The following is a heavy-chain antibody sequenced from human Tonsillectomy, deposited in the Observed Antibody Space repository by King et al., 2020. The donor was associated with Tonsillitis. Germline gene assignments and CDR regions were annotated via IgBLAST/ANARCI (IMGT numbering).Heavy chain of an antibody. Sequence: VQLVESGGGVVQPGRSLRLSCAASGFTFSSYAMHWVRQAPGKGLEWVAVISYDGSNKYYADSVKGRFTISRDNSKNTLYLQMNSLRAEDTAVYYCARGSVRSIAAARIDYWGQRTLVTVSS. J-gene: IGHJ4*02. CDR1: GFTFSSYA. CDR3: ARGSVRSIAAARIDY. V-gene: IGHV3-30-3*01. CDR2: ISYDGSNK. D-gene: IGHD6-25*01.